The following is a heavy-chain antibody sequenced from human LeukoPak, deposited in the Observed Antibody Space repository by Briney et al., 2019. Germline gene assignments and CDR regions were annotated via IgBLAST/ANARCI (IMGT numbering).Heavy chain of an antibody. V-gene: IGHV4-39*07. J-gene: IGHJ3*02. CDR3: ARDFDYYDSSGIDAFDI. CDR2: IYYSGST. Sequence: SETLSLTCTVSGGSISSSSYYWGWIRQPPGKGLEWIGSIYYSGSTYYNPSLKSRVTISVDTSKNQFSLKLSSVTAADTAVYYCARDFDYYDSSGIDAFDIWGQGTMVTVSS. D-gene: IGHD3-22*01. CDR1: GGSISSSSYY.